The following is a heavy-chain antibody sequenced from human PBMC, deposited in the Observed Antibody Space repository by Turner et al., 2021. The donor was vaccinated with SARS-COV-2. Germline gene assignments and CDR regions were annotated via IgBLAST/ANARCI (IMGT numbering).Heavy chain of an antibody. CDR2: ISSRSSYQ. J-gene: IGHJ5*02. Sequence: EVQLVESGGGLVMPGGSLRLSCAASGITFSSYSMNWVRQAPGKGLEGVSYISSRSSYQYYADSVKGRFTNSGDNAKNSLYLQMNSLEAEDTAVYYCARDCSIPSCEAWGQGTLVTVSS. D-gene: IGHD2-2*01. V-gene: IGHV3-21*01. CDR3: ARDCSIPSCEA. CDR1: GITFSSYS.